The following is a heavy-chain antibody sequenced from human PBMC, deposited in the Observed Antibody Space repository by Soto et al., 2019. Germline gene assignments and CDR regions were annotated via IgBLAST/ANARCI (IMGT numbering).Heavy chain of an antibody. CDR1: GGSISSGGYY. D-gene: IGHD6-13*01. Sequence: QVQLQESGPGLVKPSQTLSLTCTVSGGSISSGGYYWSWIRQHPGKGLEWIGYIYYSGSTYYNPSLKSRVTISVDTSKTQVSLKLSSVTAADTAVYYCARDRRIAAAGNLGYYYYYGMDVWGQGTTVTVSS. J-gene: IGHJ6*02. CDR2: IYYSGST. V-gene: IGHV4-31*03. CDR3: ARDRRIAAAGNLGYYYYYGMDV.